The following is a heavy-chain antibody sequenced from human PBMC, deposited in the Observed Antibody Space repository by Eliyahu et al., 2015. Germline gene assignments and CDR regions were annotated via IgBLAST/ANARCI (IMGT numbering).Heavy chain of an antibody. Sequence: QLQLQESGPGLVKPSEXLSLTCTXXGXXXXXSSYYWGWIRQPPGKGLEWIGSIYYSGSTYYNPSLKSRVTISVDTSKNQFSLKLSSVTAADTAVYYCARGGDSGSRLYFDYWGQGTLVTVSS. V-gene: IGHV4-39*07. CDR1: GXXXXXSSYY. CDR3: ARGGDSGSRLYFDY. CDR2: IYYSGST. J-gene: IGHJ4*02. D-gene: IGHD1-26*01.